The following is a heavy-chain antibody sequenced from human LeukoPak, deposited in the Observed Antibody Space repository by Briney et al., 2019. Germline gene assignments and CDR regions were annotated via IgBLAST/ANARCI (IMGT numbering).Heavy chain of an antibody. V-gene: IGHV1-8*03. D-gene: IGHD6-13*01. J-gene: IGHJ6*03. CDR1: GYTFTSYG. CDR3: ARGAGPSNWYYYYYYMDV. Sequence: GASVKVSCKASGYTFTSYGISWVRQATGQGLEWMGWMNPNSGNTGYAQKFQGRVTITRNTSISTAYMELSSLRSEDTAVYYCARGAGPSNWYYYYYYMDVWGKGTTVTVSS. CDR2: MNPNSGNT.